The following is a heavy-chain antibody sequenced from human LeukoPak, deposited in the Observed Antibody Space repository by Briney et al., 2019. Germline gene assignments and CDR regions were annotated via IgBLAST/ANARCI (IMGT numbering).Heavy chain of an antibody. D-gene: IGHD2-15*01. CDR3: AKDSLIVVVVAAPAFDY. Sequence: GGSLRLSCAASGFTFSSYAMSWVRQAPGEGLEWVSAISGSGGSTYYADSVKGRFTISRDNSKNTLYLQMNSLRAEDTAVYYCAKDSLIVVVVAAPAFDYWGQGTLVTVSS. J-gene: IGHJ4*02. V-gene: IGHV3-23*01. CDR1: GFTFSSYA. CDR2: ISGSGGST.